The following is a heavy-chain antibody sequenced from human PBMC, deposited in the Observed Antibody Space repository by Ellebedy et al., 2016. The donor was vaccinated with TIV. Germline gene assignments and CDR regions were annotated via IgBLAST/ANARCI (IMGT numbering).Heavy chain of an antibody. CDR1: AFSFSSYW. D-gene: IGHD4-17*01. CDR2: INQDGSEK. CDR3: ASDGSYGDFLSPTHAFET. Sequence: GESLKISCAASAFSFSSYWMTWVRQAPGKGLEWVANINQDGSEKHYVDSVEGRFTISRDNAKNSLYLQMISLRAEDTAVYYCASDGSYGDFLSPTHAFETWGQGTMVIVSS. V-gene: IGHV3-7*01. J-gene: IGHJ3*02.